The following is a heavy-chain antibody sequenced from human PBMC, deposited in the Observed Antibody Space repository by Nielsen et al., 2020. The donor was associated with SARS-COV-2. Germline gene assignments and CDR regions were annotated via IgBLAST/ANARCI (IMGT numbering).Heavy chain of an antibody. CDR3: ARVVVPAARSSGYYGMDV. CDR2: ISAYNGNT. CDR1: GGTFSSYA. J-gene: IGHJ6*02. Sequence: ASVKVSCKASGGTFSSYAISWVRQAPGQGLEWMGWISAYNGNTNYAQKLQGRVTMTTDTSTSTAYMELRSLRSDDTAVYYCARVVVPAARSSGYYGMDVWGQGTTVTVSS. V-gene: IGHV1-18*01. D-gene: IGHD2-2*01.